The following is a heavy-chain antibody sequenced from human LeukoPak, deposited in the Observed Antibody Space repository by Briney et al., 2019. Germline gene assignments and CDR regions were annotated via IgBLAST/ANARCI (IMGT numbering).Heavy chain of an antibody. CDR2: IYTSGST. CDR3: ARAGGTMVRGPDVVLNWFDP. Sequence: SETLSLTCTVSGGSVSSYYWSWIRQPAGKGLEWIGRIYTSGSTNYNPSLKSRVTISVDKSKNQFSLKLSSVTAADTAVYYCARAGGTMVRGPDVVLNWFDPWGQGTLVTVSS. V-gene: IGHV4-4*07. CDR1: GGSVSSYY. J-gene: IGHJ5*02. D-gene: IGHD3-10*01.